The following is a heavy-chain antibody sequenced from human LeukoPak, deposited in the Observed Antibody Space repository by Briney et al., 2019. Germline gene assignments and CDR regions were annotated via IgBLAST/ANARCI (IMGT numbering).Heavy chain of an antibody. Sequence: GASVKVSCKASGYTFTGYYMHWVRQAPGQGLEWMGWINPNSGGTDYAQKFQGRVTMTRDTSISTAYMELSRLRSDDTAVYYCARDGWDSDTDPLNYWGQGTLVTVSS. D-gene: IGHD6-19*01. CDR2: INPNSGGT. CDR1: GYTFTGYY. J-gene: IGHJ4*02. V-gene: IGHV1-2*02. CDR3: ARDGWDSDTDPLNY.